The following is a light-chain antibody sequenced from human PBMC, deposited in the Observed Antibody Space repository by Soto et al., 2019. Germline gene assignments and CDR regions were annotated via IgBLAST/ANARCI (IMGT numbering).Light chain of an antibody. J-gene: IGKJ5*01. CDR3: QEYNSYPVS. Sequence: DIQVTQSPATLSAFVGDRVTISCRARQSIGTWLAWYQQKPGKAPKLLIYDASTLESGVPSRFSGSGSGTEFTLTISSLQPEDVPTYYCQEYNSYPVSFGQGTRLDI. CDR1: QSIGTW. CDR2: DAS. V-gene: IGKV1-5*01.